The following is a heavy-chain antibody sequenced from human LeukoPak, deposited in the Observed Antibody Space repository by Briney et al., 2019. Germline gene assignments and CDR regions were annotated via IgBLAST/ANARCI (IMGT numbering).Heavy chain of an antibody. V-gene: IGHV1-18*01. CDR2: ISAYNGNT. CDR1: GYTFTTYG. Sequence: ASVKVSCKASGYTFTTYGISWVRRAPGQGLEWMGWISAYNGNTNYAQKLQGRVTMTTDTSTSTAYMELRSLRSDDTAVYYCARAQYYYDSSGYAFWGQGTLVTVSS. D-gene: IGHD3-22*01. CDR3: ARAQYYYDSSGYAF. J-gene: IGHJ4*02.